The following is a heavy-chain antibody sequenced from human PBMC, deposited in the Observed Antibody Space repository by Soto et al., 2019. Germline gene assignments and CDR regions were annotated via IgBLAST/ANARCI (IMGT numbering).Heavy chain of an antibody. CDR3: ATVPLTIFGVVPRGFDP. Sequence: ASVKATSEDPGYTQNEISLHWLRQATGKGLEWMGGFDPEDGETIYAQKFQGRVTMTEDTSTDTAYMELSSLRSEDTAVYYCATVPLTIFGVVPRGFDPWGQGTLVTVSS. J-gene: IGHJ5*02. CDR1: GYTQNEIS. V-gene: IGHV1-24*01. D-gene: IGHD3-3*01. CDR2: FDPEDGET.